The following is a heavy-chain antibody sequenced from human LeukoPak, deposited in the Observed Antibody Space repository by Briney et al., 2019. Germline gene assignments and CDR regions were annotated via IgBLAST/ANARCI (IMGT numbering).Heavy chain of an antibody. CDR1: GYTFTSYD. CDR3: ARGTYHDILTGYYYLSWFDP. CDR2: MNPNSGNT. D-gene: IGHD3-9*01. V-gene: IGHV1-8*01. J-gene: IGHJ5*02. Sequence: GASVKVSCKASGYTFTSYDINWVRQATGQGLEWMGWMNPNSGNTGYAQKFQGRVTMTRNTSISTAYMELSSLRSEDTAVYYCARGTYHDILTGYYYLSWFDPWGQGTLVTVYS.